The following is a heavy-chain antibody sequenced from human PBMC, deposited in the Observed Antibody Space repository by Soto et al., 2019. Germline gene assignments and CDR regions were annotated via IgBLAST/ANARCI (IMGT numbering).Heavy chain of an antibody. CDR3: ARAGGLGAVAVDY. CDR2: IYHSGIT. D-gene: IGHD6-19*01. J-gene: IGHJ4*02. CDR1: GGSISSGGYS. V-gene: IGHV4-30-2*01. Sequence: QLQLQESGSVLVKPSQTLSITCAVSGGSISSGGYSWSWIRQPPGKGLEWIGYIYHSGITYYNPSLKSRVTISVDRSKNQFSLKLSSVTAADTAVYYCARAGGLGAVAVDYWCQGTLVTVSS.